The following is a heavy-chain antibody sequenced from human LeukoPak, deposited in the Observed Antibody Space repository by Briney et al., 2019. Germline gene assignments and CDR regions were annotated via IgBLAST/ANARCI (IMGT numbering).Heavy chain of an antibody. V-gene: IGHV4-34*01. CDR3: ARRSGRRPIPSRGIVVVPAAGSDP. J-gene: IGHJ5*02. D-gene: IGHD2-2*01. CDR2: INHSGST. CDR1: GGSFSGYY. Sequence: SETLSLTCAVYGGSFSGYYWSWIRQPPGKGPEWIGEINHSGSTNYNPSLKSRVTISVDTSKNQFSLKLSSVTAADTAVYYCARRSGRRPIPSRGIVVVPAAGSDPWGQGTLVTVSS.